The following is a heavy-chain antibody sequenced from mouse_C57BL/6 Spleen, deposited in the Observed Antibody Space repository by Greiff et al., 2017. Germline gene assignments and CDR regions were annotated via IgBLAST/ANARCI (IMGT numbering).Heavy chain of an antibody. J-gene: IGHJ2*01. CDR1: GYTFTSYW. V-gene: IGHV1-69*01. CDR2: IDPSDSYT. Sequence: QVQLQQPGAELVMPGASVKLSCKASGYTFTSYWMNWVKQRPGQGLEWIGEIDPSDSYTNYNQKFKGKSTLTVDKSSSTAYMQLSSLTSEDSAVYYCARGGDYGSSGDFDYWGQGTTLTVSS. D-gene: IGHD1-1*01. CDR3: ARGGDYGSSGDFDY.